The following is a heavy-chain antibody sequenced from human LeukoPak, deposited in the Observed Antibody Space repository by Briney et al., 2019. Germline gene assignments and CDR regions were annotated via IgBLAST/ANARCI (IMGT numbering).Heavy chain of an antibody. D-gene: IGHD6-19*01. CDR3: ARALAGYSSGWSNNYYFDY. Sequence: SETLSLTCTVSGGSISTSNYYWGWIRQPPGKGLEWIGSIYYSGSTYYNPSLKSRVTISVDTSKNQFSLKLSSVTAADTAVYYCARALAGYSSGWSNNYYFDYWGQGTLVTVSS. V-gene: IGHV4-39*07. CDR2: IYYSGST. CDR1: GGSISTSNYY. J-gene: IGHJ4*02.